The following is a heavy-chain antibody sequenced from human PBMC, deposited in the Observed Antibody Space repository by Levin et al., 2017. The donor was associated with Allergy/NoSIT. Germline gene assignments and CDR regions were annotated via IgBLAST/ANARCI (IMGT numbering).Heavy chain of an antibody. V-gene: IGHV1-46*01. CDR3: ARARRTYCSGGSCEPVGGAFDI. Sequence: VASVKVSCKASGYTFTSYYMHWVRQAPGQGLEWMGIINPSGGSTSYAQKFQGRVTMTRDTSTSTVYMELSSLRSEDTAVYYCARARRTYCSGGSCEPVGGAFDIWGQGTMVTVSS. D-gene: IGHD2-15*01. CDR1: GYTFTSYY. CDR2: INPSGGST. J-gene: IGHJ3*02.